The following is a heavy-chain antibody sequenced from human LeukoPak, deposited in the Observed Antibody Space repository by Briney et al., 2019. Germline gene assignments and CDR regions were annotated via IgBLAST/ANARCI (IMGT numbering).Heavy chain of an antibody. CDR2: IYTSGST. D-gene: IGHD3-22*01. CDR3: ARVGITMIVVVAPDAFDI. Sequence: SETLSLTCTVSGGSISSGSYYWSWIRQPAGKGLEWIGRIYTSGSTNYNPSLKSRVTISVDKSKNQFSLKLSSVTAADTAVYYCARVGITMIVVVAPDAFDIWGQGTMVTVSS. J-gene: IGHJ3*02. CDR1: GGSISSGSYY. V-gene: IGHV4-61*02.